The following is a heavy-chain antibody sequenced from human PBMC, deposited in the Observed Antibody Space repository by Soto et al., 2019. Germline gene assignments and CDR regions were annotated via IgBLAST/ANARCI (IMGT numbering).Heavy chain of an antibody. J-gene: IGHJ4*02. V-gene: IGHV4-39*01. CDR2: IYYSGST. D-gene: IGHD3-22*01. CDR1: GGSISSSSYY. CDR3: ARQITMIVVVNRAPLAD. Sequence: SETLSLTCSVSGGSISSSSYYWGWIRQPPGKGLEWIGSIYYSGSTYYNPSLKSRVTISVDTSKNQFSLKLSSVTAADTAVYYCARQITMIVVVNRAPLADWGQGTLVTVSS.